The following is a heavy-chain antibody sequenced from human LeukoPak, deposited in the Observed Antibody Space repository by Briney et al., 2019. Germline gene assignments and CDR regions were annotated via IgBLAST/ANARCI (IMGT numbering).Heavy chain of an antibody. V-gene: IGHV3-23*01. D-gene: IGHD3-16*02. CDR3: AKSTQLRGGIATDFDS. J-gene: IGHJ4*02. Sequence: GGSLRLSCAASGFTFINYAMTWVRQAPGKRLEWFSAISGSGGSTYYADSVKGRFTISRDNSKNPLYLQMNSLRAEDTAVYYCAKSTQLRGGIATDFDSWGQGTLVTVSS. CDR2: ISGSGGST. CDR1: GFTFINYA.